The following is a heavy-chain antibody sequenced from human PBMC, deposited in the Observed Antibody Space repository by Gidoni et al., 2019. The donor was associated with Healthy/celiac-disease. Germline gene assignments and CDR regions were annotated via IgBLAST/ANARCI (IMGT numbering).Heavy chain of an antibody. D-gene: IGHD3-3*01. J-gene: IGHJ6*02. Sequence: QVQLVESRGGVVQPGRSLRLSCAASGFTFSSYAMHWVRQAPGKGLEWVAVISYDGSNKYYADSVKGRFTISRDNSKNTLYLQMNSLRAEDTAVYYCAREPITIFGVVIYYYYGMDVWGQGTTVTVSS. CDR3: AREPITIFGVVIYYYYGMDV. CDR2: ISYDGSNK. CDR1: GFTFSSYA. V-gene: IGHV3-30*01.